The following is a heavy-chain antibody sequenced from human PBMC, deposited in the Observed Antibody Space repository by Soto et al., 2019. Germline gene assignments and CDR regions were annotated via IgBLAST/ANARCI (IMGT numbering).Heavy chain of an antibody. J-gene: IGHJ4*02. V-gene: IGHV2-5*02. D-gene: IGHD4-17*01. CDR1: GFSLSTYHMG. CDR3: AHAGDYDLLTFDH. Sequence: QITLKESGPTLVRPAQTLTLTCDFSGFSLSTYHMGVAWIRQPPWKALEWLALIYWDDDKRYSPSLKDRLAISKDTSSNQVVLTITNMDPGDTATYFCAHAGDYDLLTFDHWGPGTLVTVSS. CDR2: IYWDDDK.